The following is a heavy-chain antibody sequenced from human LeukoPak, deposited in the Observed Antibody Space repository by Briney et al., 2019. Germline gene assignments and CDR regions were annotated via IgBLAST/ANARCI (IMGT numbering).Heavy chain of an antibody. CDR1: GYTFTSYG. D-gene: IGHD1-26*01. V-gene: IGHV1-18*01. Sequence: GASVKVSCKASGYTFTSYGISWVRQAPGQGLEWMGWISAYNGNTNYAQKLQGRVTMTTDTSTSRAYMELRSLRSDDTAVYYCARMVGATYYYYMDVWGKGTTVTVSS. J-gene: IGHJ6*03. CDR3: ARMVGATYYYYMDV. CDR2: ISAYNGNT.